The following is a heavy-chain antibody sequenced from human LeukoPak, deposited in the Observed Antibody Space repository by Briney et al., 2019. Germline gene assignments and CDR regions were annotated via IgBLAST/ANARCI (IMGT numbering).Heavy chain of an antibody. CDR1: GFTFSSYA. CDR2: ISYDGSNK. Sequence: HPGGSLRLSCAASGFTFSSYAMHWVRQAPGKGLEWVAVISYDGSNKYYADSVKGRFTISRDNSKNTLYLQMDSLRAEDTAVYYCAKDGSPMGYCSSTSCYAGAYYFDYWGQGTLVTVSS. V-gene: IGHV3-30*04. CDR3: AKDGSPMGYCSSTSCYAGAYYFDY. J-gene: IGHJ4*02. D-gene: IGHD2-2*01.